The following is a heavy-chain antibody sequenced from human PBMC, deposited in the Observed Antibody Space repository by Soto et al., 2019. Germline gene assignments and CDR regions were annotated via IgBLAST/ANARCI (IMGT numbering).Heavy chain of an antibody. V-gene: IGHV4-34*01. CDR3: ARPSYALNWDFHYGMQV. CDR2: INQSANT. Sequence: SETLCLTCAVSGVSFSCYYWTWIRQIPGKGLEWIGEINQSANTKYNPSLMSRVTMSVDTSRNQFSLKLRSVTAADTAVYYCARPSYALNWDFHYGMQVWGQGTSVNVSS. J-gene: IGHJ6*02. D-gene: IGHD2-2*01. CDR1: GVSFSCYY.